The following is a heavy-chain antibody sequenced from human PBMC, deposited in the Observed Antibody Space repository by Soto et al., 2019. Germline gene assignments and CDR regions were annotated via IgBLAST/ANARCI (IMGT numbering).Heavy chain of an antibody. CDR2: ISAYNGNT. CDR1: GYTFTSYG. CDR3: ARDFKTLWFGELTFTTFDY. V-gene: IGHV1-18*01. D-gene: IGHD3-10*01. Sequence: ASVKVSCKASGYTFTSYGISWVRQAPGQGLEWMGWISAYNGNTNYAQKLQGRVTMTTDTSTSTAYMELRSLRSDDTAVYYCARDFKTLWFGELTFTTFDYWGQGTLVTVS. J-gene: IGHJ4*02.